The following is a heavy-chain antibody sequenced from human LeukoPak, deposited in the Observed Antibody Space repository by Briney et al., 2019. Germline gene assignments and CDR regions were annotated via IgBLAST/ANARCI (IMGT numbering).Heavy chain of an antibody. J-gene: IGHJ4*02. V-gene: IGHV4-59*08. Sequence: SETLSLTCTVSGGSISSYCWSWIRQPPEKGLEWIGYIYYSGSTNYNPSLKSRVTISIDTSKNQFSLKLSSVTAADTAVYYCARRSYSHGYSDYFDYWGQGTLVTVSS. CDR2: IYYSGST. CDR3: ARRSYSHGYSDYFDY. D-gene: IGHD5-18*01. CDR1: GGSISSYC.